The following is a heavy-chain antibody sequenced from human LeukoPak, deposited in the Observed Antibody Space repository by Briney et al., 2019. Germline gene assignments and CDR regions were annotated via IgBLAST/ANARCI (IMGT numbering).Heavy chain of an antibody. CDR2: MNPNSGNT. CDR3: AIKDRDSGSGSQYFHH. V-gene: IGHV1-8*01. Sequence: GASVKVSCKASGYTFTSYDINWVRQATGQGLEWMGWMNPNSGNTGYAQKFQGRVIMTRNTSISTAYMELSSLRSEDTAVYYCAIKDRDSGSGSQYFHHWGQGTLVTVSS. J-gene: IGHJ1*01. CDR1: GYTFTSYD. D-gene: IGHD3-10*01.